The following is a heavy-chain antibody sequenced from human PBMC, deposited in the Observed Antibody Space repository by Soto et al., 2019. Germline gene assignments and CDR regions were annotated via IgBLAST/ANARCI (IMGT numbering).Heavy chain of an antibody. J-gene: IGHJ4*02. CDR2: IRSKANSYAT. CDR3: ATLFGYELGGVDY. D-gene: IGHD2-21*01. CDR1: GFTFSDSA. Sequence: PGGSLRLSCAASGFTFSDSAVHWVRQASGKGLEWVGRIRSKANSYATEYAASVKGRFIISRDDSKNTAYLQMNSLKTEDTAVYYCATLFGYELGGVDYWGQGTLVPVSS. V-gene: IGHV3-73*01.